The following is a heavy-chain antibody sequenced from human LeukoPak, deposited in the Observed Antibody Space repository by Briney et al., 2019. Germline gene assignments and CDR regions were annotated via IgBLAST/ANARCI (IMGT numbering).Heavy chain of an antibody. CDR3: ARGGYYGSGSYLPTVGSFDY. V-gene: IGHV1-69*05. Sequence: ASVKVSCKASGGTFSSYAISWVRQAPGQGLEWMGGIIPIFGTANYAQKFQGRVTITTDESTSTAYMELSNLRSEDTAVYYCARGGYYGSGSYLPTVGSFDYWGQGTLVTVSS. J-gene: IGHJ4*02. CDR2: IIPIFGTA. CDR1: GGTFSSYA. D-gene: IGHD3-10*01.